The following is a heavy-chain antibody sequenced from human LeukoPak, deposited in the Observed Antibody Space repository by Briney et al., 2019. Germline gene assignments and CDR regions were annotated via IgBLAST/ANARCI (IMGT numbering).Heavy chain of an antibody. D-gene: IGHD2-15*01. CDR1: SGSISTSNYY. Sequence: SETLSLTCTVSSGSISTSNYYWGWVRQPPGKALEWIGNIFYSGSTYYSPSLKSRVTMSVDTSKNQFSLKLSSVTAADTAVYYCARGAVVAVAATQAYYYYMDVWGKGTTVTISS. V-gene: IGHV4-39*07. CDR2: IFYSGST. CDR3: ARGAVVAVAATQAYYYYMDV. J-gene: IGHJ6*03.